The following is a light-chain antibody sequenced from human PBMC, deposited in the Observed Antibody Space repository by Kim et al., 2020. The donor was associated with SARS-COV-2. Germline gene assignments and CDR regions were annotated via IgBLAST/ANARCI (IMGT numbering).Light chain of an antibody. CDR3: ATWDDSLDVWM. J-gene: IGLJ3*02. CDR2: TDD. CDR1: SSNIGSNT. Sequence: LTQPPSASGTPGQRVTISCSGSSSNIGSNTVNWYQQFPGTAPQLLIDTDDRRPSGVSDRVSCSKSGTSASLAISALRSEDEADYYCATWDDSLDVWMFGGGTQLTVL. V-gene: IGLV1-44*01.